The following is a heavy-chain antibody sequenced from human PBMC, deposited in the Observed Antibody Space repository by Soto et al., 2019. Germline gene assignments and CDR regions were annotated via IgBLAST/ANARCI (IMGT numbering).Heavy chain of an antibody. J-gene: IGHJ2*01. Sequence: QVQLVESGGGVVQPGRSLRLSCAASGFTFSSYAMNWVRQAPGKGLEWVAVISYDGSNKYYADSVKGRFTISRDNSKNTMYLQMKSLRAEDKAVYYCARDPLWGTAMVLWYFDLWGRGTLVTVSS. CDR3: ARDPLWGTAMVLWYFDL. D-gene: IGHD5-18*01. CDR2: ISYDGSNK. CDR1: GFTFSSYA. V-gene: IGHV3-30-3*01.